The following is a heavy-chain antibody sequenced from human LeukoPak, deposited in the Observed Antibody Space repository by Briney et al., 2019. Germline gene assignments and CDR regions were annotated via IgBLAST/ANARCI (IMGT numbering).Heavy chain of an antibody. J-gene: IGHJ4*02. Sequence: GGSQRLSCAASGFTFSIYAMKWIRQAPGKGLEWVSDISGSGVNTYYADSVKGRFTISRDNSKNTVYLQMQSLRAEDTALYYCATETVDSPDYWGQGTLVTVSS. V-gene: IGHV3-23*01. D-gene: IGHD3-22*01. CDR2: ISGSGVNT. CDR1: GFTFSIYA. CDR3: ATETVDSPDY.